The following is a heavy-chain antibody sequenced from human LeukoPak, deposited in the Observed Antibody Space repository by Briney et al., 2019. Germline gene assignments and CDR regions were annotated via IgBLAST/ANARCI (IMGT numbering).Heavy chain of an antibody. J-gene: IGHJ4*02. D-gene: IGHD6-13*01. V-gene: IGHV4-59*01. CDR1: GGSISSYY. CDR3: ARAGSAAGQIDY. CDR2: IYYSGST. Sequence: SETLSLTCTVSGGSISSYYWSWIRQPPGKGLEWIGYIYYSGSTNYNPSLKSRVTISVDTSKNQFSLKLSSVTAADTAVYYCARAGSAAGQIDYWGQGTPVTVSS.